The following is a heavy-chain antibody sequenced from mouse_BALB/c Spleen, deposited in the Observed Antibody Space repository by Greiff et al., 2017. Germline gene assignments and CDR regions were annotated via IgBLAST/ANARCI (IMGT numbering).Heavy chain of an antibody. D-gene: IGHD2-14*01. Sequence: DLVKPGASVKLSCKASGYTFTSYWINWIKQRPGQGLEWIGRIAPGSGSTYYNEMFKGKATLTVDTSSSTAYIQLSSLSSEDSAVYFCARFNYRFYYFDYWGQGTTLTVSS. CDR1: GYTFTSYW. CDR3: ARFNYRFYYFDY. V-gene: IGHV1S41*01. J-gene: IGHJ2*01. CDR2: IAPGSGST.